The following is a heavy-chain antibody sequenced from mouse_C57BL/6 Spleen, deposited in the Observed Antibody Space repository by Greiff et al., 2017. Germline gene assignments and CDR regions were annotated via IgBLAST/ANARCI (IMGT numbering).Heavy chain of an antibody. V-gene: IGHV5-12*01. Sequence: EVKLMESGGGLVQPGGSLKLSCAASGFTFSDYYMYWVRQTPEKRLEWVAYISNGGGSTYYPDTVKGRFTISRDNAKNTLYLQMSRLKSEDTAMYYCARQGTTVVHVDVWGTGTTVTVSS. J-gene: IGHJ1*03. CDR2: ISNGGGST. D-gene: IGHD1-1*01. CDR1: GFTFSDYY. CDR3: ARQGTTVVHVDV.